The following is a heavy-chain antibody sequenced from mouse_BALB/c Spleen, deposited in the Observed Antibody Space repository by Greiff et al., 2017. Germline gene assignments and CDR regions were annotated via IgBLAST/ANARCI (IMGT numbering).Heavy chain of an antibody. Sequence: VQLQQPGAELVRPGASVKLSCKASGYTFTSYWMNWVKQRPEQGLEWIGRIDPANGNTKYDPKFQGKATITADTSSNTAYLQLSSLTSEDTAVYYCASDGRLFAYWGQGTLVTVSA. CDR1: GYTFTSYW. CDR3: ASDGRLFAY. CDR2: IDPANGNT. J-gene: IGHJ3*01. D-gene: IGHD1-1*01. V-gene: IGHV14-1*02.